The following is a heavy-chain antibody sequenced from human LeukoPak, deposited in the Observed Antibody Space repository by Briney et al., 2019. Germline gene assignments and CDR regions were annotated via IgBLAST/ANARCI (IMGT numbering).Heavy chain of an antibody. D-gene: IGHD3-3*01. Sequence: GRSLRLSCAASGFIFSDYGMHWVRQAPGKGLEWVTVISYDGSNKYYADSMKGRFTISRDNSKTTVYLQMNNLTAEDTAVYYCAKEGESGYHYDYWGQGILVTVSS. CDR2: ISYDGSNK. CDR3: AKEGESGYHYDY. CDR1: GFIFSDYG. V-gene: IGHV3-30*18. J-gene: IGHJ4*02.